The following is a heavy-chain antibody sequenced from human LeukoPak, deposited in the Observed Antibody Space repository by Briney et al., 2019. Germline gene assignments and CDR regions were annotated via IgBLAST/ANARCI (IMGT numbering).Heavy chain of an antibody. D-gene: IGHD6-19*01. CDR2: IYYSGST. CDR1: AGSISSYY. J-gene: IGHJ4*02. CDR3: AREQWLYYFDY. Sequence: SETLSLTCTVSAGSISSYYWSWIRQPPGKGLEWIGYIYYSGSTNYNPSLKSRVTISVDTSKNQFSLKLSSVTAADTAVYYCAREQWLYYFDYWGQGTLVTVSS. V-gene: IGHV4-59*08.